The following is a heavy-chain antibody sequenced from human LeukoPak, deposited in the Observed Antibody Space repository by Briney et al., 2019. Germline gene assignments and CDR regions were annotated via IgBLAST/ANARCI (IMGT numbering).Heavy chain of an antibody. D-gene: IGHD3-9*01. CDR3: ARNLYILTGYRTYYYNGMDV. J-gene: IGHJ6*02. CDR1: GFTFSSYW. Sequence: PGGSLRLSCAASGFTFSSYWMSWVRQAPGKGLEWVANIKQDGSEKYYVDSVKGRFTISRDNAKNSLYLQMNSLRAEDTAVYYCARNLYILTGYRTYYYNGMDVWGQGTTVTVSS. CDR2: IKQDGSEK. V-gene: IGHV3-7*01.